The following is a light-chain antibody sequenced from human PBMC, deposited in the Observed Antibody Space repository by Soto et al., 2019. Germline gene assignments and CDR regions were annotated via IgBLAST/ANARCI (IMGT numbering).Light chain of an antibody. CDR2: GAS. J-gene: IGKJ5*01. V-gene: IGKV3D-15*01. CDR1: QSVSSD. Sequence: EIVMTQSPAILSVSPGERATLSCRASQSVSSDLAWYQQKPGQAPRLLIYGASTRAAGIAARFSGSGSGTEFTLTISSLQSEDFAVYYCQQYNNWPPITFGQGTRLEIK. CDR3: QQYNNWPPIT.